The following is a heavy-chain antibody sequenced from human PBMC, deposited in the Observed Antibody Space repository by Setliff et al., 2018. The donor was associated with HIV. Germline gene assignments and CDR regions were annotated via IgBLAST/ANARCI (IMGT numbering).Heavy chain of an antibody. CDR1: GYSFTGYY. D-gene: IGHD6-13*01. V-gene: IGHV1-2*06. Sequence: ASVKVSCKASGYSFTGYYMHWVRQAPGQGLEWMGRINPYSGGTNYAQKFQGRVTMTRDTSITTAYMELSRLTSDDTAVYYCARDWGTIAAAGTIWFDPWGQGTLVTVSS. CDR2: INPYSGGT. J-gene: IGHJ5*02. CDR3: ARDWGTIAAAGTIWFDP.